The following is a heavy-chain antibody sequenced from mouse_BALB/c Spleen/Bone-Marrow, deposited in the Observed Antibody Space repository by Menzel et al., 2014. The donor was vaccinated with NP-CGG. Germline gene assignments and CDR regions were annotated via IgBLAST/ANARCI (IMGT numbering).Heavy chain of an antibody. CDR3: AGYDYYQAWFAY. CDR2: IDPANGNT. J-gene: IGHJ3*01. Sequence: EVQLQQSGAELVKPGASVKLSCTASGFNIKDTYMHWVKQRPEQGLEWIGRIDPANGNTKYDPKFQGKATITADTSSNTACLQLSSLTSEDTAVYYCAGYDYYQAWFAYWGQGTLVTVSA. CDR1: GFNIKDTY. D-gene: IGHD2-4*01. V-gene: IGHV14-3*02.